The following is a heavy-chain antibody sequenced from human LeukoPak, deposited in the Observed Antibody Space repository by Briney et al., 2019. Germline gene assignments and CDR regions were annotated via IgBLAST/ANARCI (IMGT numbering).Heavy chain of an antibody. CDR2: INPSGGST. CDR1: GYTFTSYG. Sequence: ASAKVSCKASGYTFTSYGISWVRQAPGQGLEWMGIINPSGGSTSYAQKFQGRVTMTRDTSTSTVYMELSSLRSEDTAVYYCARTKNIEMATITYYFDYWGQGTLVTVSS. CDR3: ARTKNIEMATITYYFDY. V-gene: IGHV1-46*01. D-gene: IGHD5-24*01. J-gene: IGHJ4*02.